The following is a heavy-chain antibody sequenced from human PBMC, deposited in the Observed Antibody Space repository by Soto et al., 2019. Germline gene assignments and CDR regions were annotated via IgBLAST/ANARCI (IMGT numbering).Heavy chain of an antibody. D-gene: IGHD3-3*01. CDR3: ASPTREWLPPARDYYYGMDV. V-gene: IGHV1-69*06. CDR1: GGTFSSYA. CDR2: IIPIFGTA. J-gene: IGHJ6*02. Sequence: QVQLVQSGAEVKKPGSSVKVSCKASGGTFSSYAISCVRQAPGQGLEWMGGIIPIFGTANYAQKFQGRVTITADKSPSTAYMELSSLRSEDTAVYYCASPTREWLPPARDYYYGMDVWGQGTTVTVSS.